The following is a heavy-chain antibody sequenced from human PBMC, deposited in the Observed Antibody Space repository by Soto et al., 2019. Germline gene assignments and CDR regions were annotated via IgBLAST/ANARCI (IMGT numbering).Heavy chain of an antibody. D-gene: IGHD1-7*01. V-gene: IGHV3-74*01. CDR1: GFTFSSYW. J-gene: IGHJ4*02. CDR3: AREGTDWNSYFDY. Sequence: PGGSLRLSCAASGFTFSSYWMHWVRQAPGKGLVWVSTINSSGSGTIYADSVKGRFTISRDNAKNTLYLQMNSLRAEDTAVYYCAREGTDWNSYFDYSAQRSFVTVSS. CDR2: INSSGSGT.